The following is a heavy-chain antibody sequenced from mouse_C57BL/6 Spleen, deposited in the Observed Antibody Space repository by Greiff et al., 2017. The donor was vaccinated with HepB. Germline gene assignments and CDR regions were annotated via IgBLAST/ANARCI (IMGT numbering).Heavy chain of an antibody. Sequence: EVQLQQSGAELVRPGASVKLSCTASGFNIKDDYMHWVKQRPEQGLEWIGWIDPENGDTEYASKFQGKATITADTSSNTAYLQLSSLTSEDTAVYYCTTYTSDDGYYGNYWGQGTTLTVSS. V-gene: IGHV14-4*01. CDR2: IDPENGDT. D-gene: IGHD2-3*01. CDR1: GFNIKDDY. CDR3: TTYTSDDGYYGNY. J-gene: IGHJ2*01.